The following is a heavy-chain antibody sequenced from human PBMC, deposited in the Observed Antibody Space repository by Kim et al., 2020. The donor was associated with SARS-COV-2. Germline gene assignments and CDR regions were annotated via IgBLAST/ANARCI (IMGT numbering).Heavy chain of an antibody. D-gene: IGHD6-13*01. CDR3: ARGGSYSSSWRDAFDI. CDR1: GFTFSSYS. J-gene: IGHJ3*02. V-gene: IGHV3-48*04. Sequence: GGSLRLSCAASGFTFSSYSMNWVRQAPGKGLEWVSYISSSSSTIYYADSVKGRFTISRDNAKNSLYLQMNSLRAEDTAVYYCARGGSYSSSWRDAFDIWGQGTMVTVSS. CDR2: ISSSSSTI.